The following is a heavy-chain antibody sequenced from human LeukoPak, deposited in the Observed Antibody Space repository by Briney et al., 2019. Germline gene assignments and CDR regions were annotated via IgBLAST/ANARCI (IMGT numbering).Heavy chain of an antibody. V-gene: IGHV4-39*01. Sequence: PSETLSLTCTVSAGSISSSNYYWGWIRQPPGKGLEWIGCIYYSGRTYYNPSLKSRVTISVNTSKKQFSLKLSSVTAADTAVYYCARGRPDGSGSYYKFDPWGQGTLVTVSS. J-gene: IGHJ5*02. CDR1: AGSISSSNYY. CDR3: ARGRPDGSGSYYKFDP. D-gene: IGHD3-10*01. CDR2: IYYSGRT.